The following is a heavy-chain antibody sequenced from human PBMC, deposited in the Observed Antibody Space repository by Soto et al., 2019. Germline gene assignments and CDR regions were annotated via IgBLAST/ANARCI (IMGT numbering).Heavy chain of an antibody. J-gene: IGHJ2*01. CDR2: IYTSGST. CDR1: GGSISSYY. CDR3: ARAVVSSSSLYWYFDL. V-gene: IGHV4-4*07. D-gene: IGHD6-6*01. Sequence: PSETLSLTCTVSGGSISSYYWSWIRQPAGKGLEWIGRIYTSGSTNYNPSLKSRVTMSVDTSKNQFSLKLSSVTAADTAVYYWARAVVSSSSLYWYFDLWGRGTLVTVSS.